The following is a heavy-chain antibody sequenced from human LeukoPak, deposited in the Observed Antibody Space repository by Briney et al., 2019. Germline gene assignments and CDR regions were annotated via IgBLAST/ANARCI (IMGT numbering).Heavy chain of an antibody. CDR1: GGSFSGYY. Sequence: SETLSLTCAVYGGSFSGYYWSWIRQPPGKGLEWIGEINHSGSTNYNPSLKSRVTISVDTSKNQFSLKLSSVTAADTAVYYCARVTMVRGADYYYYYGMDVWGQGTTVTVSS. J-gene: IGHJ6*02. CDR2: INHSGST. D-gene: IGHD3-10*01. V-gene: IGHV4-34*01. CDR3: ARVTMVRGADYYYYYGMDV.